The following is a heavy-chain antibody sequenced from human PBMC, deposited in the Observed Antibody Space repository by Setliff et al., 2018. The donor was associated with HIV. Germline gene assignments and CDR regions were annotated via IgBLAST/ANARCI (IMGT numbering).Heavy chain of an antibody. CDR2: INHNRKT. Sequence: SQTLSLTCAVYGGSFSGYFWSWVRQSPGKGLEWIGEINHNRKTNYNPSLKSRVTISIDRSKNQFSLRLNSVIAADTAVYYCTRVRDHYDSGTYYRPLYFFDSWGQGTLVTVSS. CDR1: GGSFSGYF. J-gene: IGHJ4*02. D-gene: IGHD3-10*01. CDR3: TRVRDHYDSGTYYRPLYFFDS. V-gene: IGHV4-34*01.